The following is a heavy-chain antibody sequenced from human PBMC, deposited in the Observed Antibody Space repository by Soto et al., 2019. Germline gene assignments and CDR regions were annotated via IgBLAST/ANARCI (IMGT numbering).Heavy chain of an antibody. CDR1: GFTFSAYW. CDR2: IKEDGSEK. Sequence: PGGSLRLSCAASGFTFSAYWMSWVRQAPGKGLEWVANIKEDGSEKHYVDSVKGRFTISRDNAKSSLYLQMNSLRTEDTALYYCAKDRRKGYCSGGSCYYYYGMDVWGQGTTVTVSS. D-gene: IGHD2-15*01. J-gene: IGHJ6*02. V-gene: IGHV3-7*03. CDR3: AKDRRKGYCSGGSCYYYYGMDV.